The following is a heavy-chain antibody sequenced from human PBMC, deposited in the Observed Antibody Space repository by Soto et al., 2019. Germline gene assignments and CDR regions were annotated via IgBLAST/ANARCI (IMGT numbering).Heavy chain of an antibody. CDR2: IKGKTTGGTT. CDR3: TAGLLRSGGMDV. D-gene: IGHD3-10*01. Sequence: EVQLVESGGGLVKPGGSLRLSCAASGFTFANAWMNWVRQTPGNGLEWVGRIKGKTTGGTTDYPTPVQGTFTISRDDSKNTLYLHLHSLQTEDTAVYYCTAGLLRSGGMDVWGQGTTVTVSS. CDR1: GFTFANAW. V-gene: IGHV3-15*07. J-gene: IGHJ6*02.